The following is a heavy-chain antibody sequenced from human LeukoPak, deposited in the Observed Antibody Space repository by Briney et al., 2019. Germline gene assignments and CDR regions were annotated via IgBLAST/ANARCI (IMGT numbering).Heavy chain of an antibody. J-gene: IGHJ4*02. D-gene: IGHD3-22*01. Sequence: GSSVKVSCKASGGNFNTFAFSWVRQAPGQGLEWMGGIIPVFGKALYAQKFQGRVTITADESTSSAYMELSGLGSEDTAIYYCAREGGSGHSYYFDFWGRGTLVTVSS. CDR3: AREGGSGHSYYFDF. CDR1: GGNFNTFA. V-gene: IGHV1-69*01. CDR2: IIPVFGKA.